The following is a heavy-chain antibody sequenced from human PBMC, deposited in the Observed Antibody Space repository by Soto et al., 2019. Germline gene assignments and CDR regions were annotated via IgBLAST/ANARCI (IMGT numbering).Heavy chain of an antibody. D-gene: IGHD3-22*01. CDR2: ISSSSSTI. J-gene: IGHJ4*02. CDR3: ARDLANNSRV. CDR1: GFTFSTYS. Sequence: GGSLRLSCAASGFTFSTYSMNWVRQAPGKGLEWVSYISSSSSTINYAESVKGRFTISRDNAKNSLYLQMNSLRAEDTAVYYRARDLANNSRVWGQEPRFTVS. V-gene: IGHV3-48*01.